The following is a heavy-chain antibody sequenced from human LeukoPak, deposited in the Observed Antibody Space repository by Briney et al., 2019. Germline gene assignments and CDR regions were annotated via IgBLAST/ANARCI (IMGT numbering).Heavy chain of an antibody. CDR2: IKSKTDGGTT. CDR1: GFTFSNAW. Sequence: GGSLRLSCAASGFTFSNAWMSWVRQAPGKGLEWVGRIKSKTDGGTTDYAAPVKGRFTISRDDSRNTLYLQMNSLKTEDTAVYYCTTGSGYDSSYYYGMDVWGQGTTVTVSS. CDR3: TTGSGYDSSYYYGMDV. V-gene: IGHV3-15*01. J-gene: IGHJ6*02. D-gene: IGHD5-12*01.